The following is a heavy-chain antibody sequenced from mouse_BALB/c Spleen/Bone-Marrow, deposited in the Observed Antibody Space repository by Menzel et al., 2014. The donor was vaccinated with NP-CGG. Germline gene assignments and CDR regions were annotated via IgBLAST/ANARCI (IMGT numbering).Heavy chain of an antibody. CDR3: ARRTTTVVATDY. CDR2: INPSNGRT. D-gene: IGHD1-1*01. V-gene: IGHV1S81*02. Sequence: QVQLHQSGAELVKPGVSVKLSCKASGYTFTSYWMHWVKQRPGQGLEWIGEINPSNGRTNYNEKFKSKATLTVDKSSSTAYMQLSSLTSEDSAVYYCARRTTTVVATDYWGQGTTLTVSS. CDR1: GYTFTSYW. J-gene: IGHJ2*01.